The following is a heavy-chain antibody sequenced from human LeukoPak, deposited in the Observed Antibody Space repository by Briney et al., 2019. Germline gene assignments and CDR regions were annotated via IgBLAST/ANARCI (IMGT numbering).Heavy chain of an antibody. V-gene: IGHV3-23*01. CDR3: AANGGGSYRDY. CDR1: GFTFSSYA. D-gene: IGHD1-26*01. J-gene: IGHJ4*02. CDR2: ITGSGGST. Sequence: GGSLRLSCAASGFTFSSYAMSWVRQVPGRGLEWVSAITGSGGSTYYADSVRGRFTISRDNSKNTLYLQMNSLRAEDTAVYYCAANGGGSYRDYWGQGTLVTVSS.